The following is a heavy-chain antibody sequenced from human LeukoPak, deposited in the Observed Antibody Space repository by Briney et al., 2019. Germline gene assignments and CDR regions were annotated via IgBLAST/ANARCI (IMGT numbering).Heavy chain of an antibody. D-gene: IGHD4-17*01. CDR3: ARCTSATVTIDY. Sequence: SETLSLTCTVSGGSISSYYWSWIRQPPGKGLEWIGYIYYSGSTNYNPSLKSRVTISVDTSKNQFSLKLSSVTAADTAVYYCARCTSATVTIDYWGQGTLVTVSS. CDR1: GGSISSYY. J-gene: IGHJ4*02. V-gene: IGHV4-59*12. CDR2: IYYSGST.